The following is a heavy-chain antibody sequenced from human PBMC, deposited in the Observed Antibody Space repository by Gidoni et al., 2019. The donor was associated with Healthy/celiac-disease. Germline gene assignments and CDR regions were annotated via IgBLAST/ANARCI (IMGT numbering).Heavy chain of an antibody. V-gene: IGHV3-30*03. CDR3: ASSYDFWSGSHLGGWFDP. CDR1: GFTFSSYD. D-gene: IGHD3-3*01. J-gene: IGHJ5*02. Sequence: QVQLVESGGGVVQPGRSLRLSCAASGFTFSSYDRHWVRQAPGKGLEWVAVISYDGSNKYYADSVKGRFTISRDNSKNTLYLQMNSLRAEDTAVYYCASSYDFWSGSHLGGWFDPWGQGTLVTVSS. CDR2: ISYDGSNK.